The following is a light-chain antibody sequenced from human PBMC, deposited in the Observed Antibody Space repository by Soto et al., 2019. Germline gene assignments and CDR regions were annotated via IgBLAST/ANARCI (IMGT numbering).Light chain of an antibody. CDR3: QQYNNWPPWT. J-gene: IGKJ1*01. Sequence: EIVMTQSPATLPVSPGEGATLSCRASESIANNLAWYQQRPGQAPRLLIYGASTRATGIPARFSGSGSGTEFTLSISRLQSEDFAVYYCQQYNNWPPWTFGQGTKVDI. CDR2: GAS. V-gene: IGKV3D-15*01. CDR1: ESIANN.